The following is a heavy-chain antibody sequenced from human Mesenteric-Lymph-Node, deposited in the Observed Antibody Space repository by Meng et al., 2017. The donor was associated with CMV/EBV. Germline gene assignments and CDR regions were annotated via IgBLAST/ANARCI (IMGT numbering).Heavy chain of an antibody. D-gene: IGHD4-17*01. Sequence: GGSLRLSCAASGFTFSSYSMSWVRQAPGKGLEWVSVISGSGDTTYYADSVKGRFTISRDNSKNTLYLQMNSLRAEDTAVYYCAREWGYGDSGDNYYYYYGMDVWGQGTTVTVSS. J-gene: IGHJ6*02. CDR2: ISGSGDTT. V-gene: IGHV3-23*01. CDR1: GFTFSSYS. CDR3: AREWGYGDSGDNYYYYYGMDV.